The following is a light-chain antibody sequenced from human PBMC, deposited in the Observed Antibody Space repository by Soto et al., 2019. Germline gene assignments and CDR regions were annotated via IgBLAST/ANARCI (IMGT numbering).Light chain of an antibody. V-gene: IGLV2-14*01. Sequence: QSALTHPASVSGSPGQSITISCTGTSSDIGGYKFVSWYQQHPGKAPKLMIYEVTNRPSGVSDRFSGSKSGNTASLTISGLQVEDEADYYCSSYTSSSPCVFGTGTKVTVL. CDR1: SSDIGGYKF. CDR2: EVT. J-gene: IGLJ1*01. CDR3: SSYTSSSPCV.